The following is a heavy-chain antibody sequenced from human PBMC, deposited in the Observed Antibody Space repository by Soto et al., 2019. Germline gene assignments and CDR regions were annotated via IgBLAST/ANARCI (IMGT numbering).Heavy chain of an antibody. J-gene: IGHJ4*02. D-gene: IGHD7-27*01. V-gene: IGHV1-3*04. Sequence: VASVNVSCKASGYTFTSYSMHWVRQAPGQRLEWVGWFNIGNGNTEFSQKFQGRVTITRDTSASTDYMELSSLTSEDTAVYYCARDSWGFDYWGQGTLVTVSS. CDR3: ARDSWGFDY. CDR2: FNIGNGNT. CDR1: GYTFTSYS.